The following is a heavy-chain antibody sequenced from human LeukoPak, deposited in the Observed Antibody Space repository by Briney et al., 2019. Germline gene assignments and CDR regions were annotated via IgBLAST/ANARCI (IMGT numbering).Heavy chain of an antibody. V-gene: IGHV4-34*01. J-gene: IGHJ6*02. CDR3: ARGRGRDSSGFPIDV. D-gene: IGHD6-19*01. CDR1: GGSFSGYY. CDR2: INHSGST. Sequence: PSETLSLTCAVYGGSFSGYYWSWIRQPPGKGLEWIGEINHSGSTNYNPSLKSRVTISVDTSKNQFSLKLSSVTAADTAVYYCARGRGRDSSGFPIDVWGQGTTVTVSS.